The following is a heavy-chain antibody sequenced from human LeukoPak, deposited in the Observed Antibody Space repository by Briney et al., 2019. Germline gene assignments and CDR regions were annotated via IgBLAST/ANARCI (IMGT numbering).Heavy chain of an antibody. D-gene: IGHD1-26*01. Sequence: GGSLRLSCAASGFTLNTHYGMSWIRQPPGKGLEWVSTITASGDFTNYADSVKGRFTISRDISKNTLYLQMNRLRVEDTAVYYCAKDPGGSYDYWGQGTLVTVSS. CDR1: GFTLNTHYG. CDR2: ITASGDFT. V-gene: IGHV3-23*01. J-gene: IGHJ4*02. CDR3: AKDPGGSYDY.